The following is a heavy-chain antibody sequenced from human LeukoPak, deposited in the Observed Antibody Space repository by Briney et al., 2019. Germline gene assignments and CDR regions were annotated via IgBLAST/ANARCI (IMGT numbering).Heavy chain of an antibody. Sequence: SEPLSLTCTVSGGSISTYYWNWIRQSPGKGLEWIGYMYYSGSTNYNPSLKSRVTISVDTSKNESSLKLSSVTAADTAVYYCARTPATTWTNHFDYWGQGTLVPVSS. D-gene: IGHD4-17*01. J-gene: IGHJ4*02. CDR3: ARTPATTWTNHFDY. CDR1: GGSISTYY. V-gene: IGHV4-59*01. CDR2: MYYSGST.